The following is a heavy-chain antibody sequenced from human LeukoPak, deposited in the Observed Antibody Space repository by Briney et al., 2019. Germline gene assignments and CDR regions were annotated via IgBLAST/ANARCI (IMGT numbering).Heavy chain of an antibody. V-gene: IGHV4-34*01. CDR1: GGSFSGYY. CDR2: INHSGST. D-gene: IGHD3-10*01. CDR3: ARGGLPGGDKGSFDY. Sequence: PSETLSLTCAVYGGSFSGYYWSWIRQPPGKGLEWIGEINHSGSTNYNPSLKSRVTISVDTSKNQFSLKLSSVTAADTAVYYCARGGLPGGDKGSFDYWGQGTLVTVSS. J-gene: IGHJ4*02.